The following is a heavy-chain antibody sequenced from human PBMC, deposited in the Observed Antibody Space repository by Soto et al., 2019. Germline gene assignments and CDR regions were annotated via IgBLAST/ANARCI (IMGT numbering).Heavy chain of an antibody. D-gene: IGHD3-3*01. CDR1: GYTFTSYD. Sequence: GASVKVSCKASGYTFTSYDINWVRQAPGQGLEWMGWINAYNGNTNYAQKLQGRVTMTTDTSTSTAYMELRSLRSDDTAVDYCARTWSGYHFDDWGQGTLVTVSS. V-gene: IGHV1-18*01. J-gene: IGHJ4*02. CDR2: INAYNGNT. CDR3: ARTWSGYHFDD.